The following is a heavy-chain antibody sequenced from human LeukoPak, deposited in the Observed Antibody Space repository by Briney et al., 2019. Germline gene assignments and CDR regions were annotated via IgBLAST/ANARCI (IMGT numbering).Heavy chain of an antibody. CDR2: TIPLFPKP. CDR1: GGTFSPFA. J-gene: IGHJ4*02. Sequence: ASVKVSCKASGGTFSPFAISWVRQAPGQGLEWMGGTIPLFPKPNYAQKFQGRLTITTITTDESTNTAFMELRSLTSGDTAMYFCARDQVRRAVAGFFDYWGQGTLVTVSS. V-gene: IGHV1-69*05. CDR3: ARDQVRRAVAGFFDY. D-gene: IGHD6-19*01.